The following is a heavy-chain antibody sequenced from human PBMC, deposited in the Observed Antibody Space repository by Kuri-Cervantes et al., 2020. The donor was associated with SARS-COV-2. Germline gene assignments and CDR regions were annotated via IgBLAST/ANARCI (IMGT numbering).Heavy chain of an antibody. V-gene: IGHV4-38-2*01. CDR2: IYHSGST. D-gene: IGHD3-10*01. CDR1: GYSISSGYY. Sequence: GSLRLSCAVSGYSISSGYYWGWIRQPPGKGLEWIGSIYHSGSTYYNPSLKSRVTISVDTSKNQFSLKLSSVTAADTAVYYCARLGYYYGSGSPYFDYWGQGTLVTVSS. CDR3: ARLGYYYGSGSPYFDY. J-gene: IGHJ4*02.